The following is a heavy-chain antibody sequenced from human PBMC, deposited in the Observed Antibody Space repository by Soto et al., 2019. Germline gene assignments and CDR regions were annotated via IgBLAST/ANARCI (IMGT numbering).Heavy chain of an antibody. CDR1: GFTFSSYA. V-gene: IGHV3-23*01. D-gene: IGHD6-19*01. J-gene: IGHJ4*02. Sequence: PGGSLRLSCAVSGFTFSSYAMSWVRQAPGKGLEWVSGISGSGGSTYSADSVKGRFTISRDNSKNTLYLQMNSLRAEDTAVYYYAKDRKSGSGWYWDYWGQGTLDTVSS. CDR3: AKDRKSGSGWYWDY. CDR2: ISGSGGST.